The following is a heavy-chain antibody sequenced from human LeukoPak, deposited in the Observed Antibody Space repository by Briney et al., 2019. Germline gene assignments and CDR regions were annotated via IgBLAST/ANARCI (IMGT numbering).Heavy chain of an antibody. V-gene: IGHV1-46*01. D-gene: IGHD6-13*01. CDR2: INPSGGAI. CDR1: GYTFTSYY. Sequence: ASVKVSCKASGYTFTSYYIHWVRQAPGQGLEWMGIINPSGGAIIYAQKFQGRVTMTRDTSTSTVYMELSSLRSEDTAVYYCARDPIAVVDTSSLPPFDYWGQGTLVTVSS. CDR3: ARDPIAVVDTSSLPPFDY. J-gene: IGHJ4*02.